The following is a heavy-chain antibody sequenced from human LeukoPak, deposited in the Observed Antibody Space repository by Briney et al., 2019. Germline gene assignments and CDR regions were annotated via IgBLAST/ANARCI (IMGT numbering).Heavy chain of an antibody. CDR3: ARTYXXXAFDI. J-gene: IGHJ3*02. Sequence: SETLSLTCTVSGGSISSGGYYWSWIRQHPGKGLEWIGYIYYSGSTYYNPSLKSRVTISVDTSKNQFSLKLSSVTAADTAVYYCARTYXXXAFDIWGQGTMVTVSS. CDR2: IYYSGST. CDR1: GGSISSGGYY. V-gene: IGHV4-31*03.